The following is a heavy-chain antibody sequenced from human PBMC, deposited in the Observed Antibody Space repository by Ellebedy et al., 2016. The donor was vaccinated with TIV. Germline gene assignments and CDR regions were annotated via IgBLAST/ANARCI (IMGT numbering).Heavy chain of an antibody. V-gene: IGHV5-51*01. D-gene: IGHD4-17*01. CDR2: IYPGDSDT. CDR1: GYSFTSYW. CDR3: ARAPDDYADY. J-gene: IGHJ4*02. Sequence: GGSLRLSCKGSGYSFTSYWIGWVRQMPGKGLEWMGIIYPGDSDTRYSPSFQGQVTISADKSISTAYLQWSSLKASDTAMYYCARAPDDYADYWGQGTLVTVSS.